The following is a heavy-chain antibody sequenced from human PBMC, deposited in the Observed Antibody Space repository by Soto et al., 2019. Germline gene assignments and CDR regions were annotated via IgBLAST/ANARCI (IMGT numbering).Heavy chain of an antibody. CDR3: ARDGDRVTASH. V-gene: IGHV1-69*01. D-gene: IGHD7-27*01. CDR1: GGTFSTYS. Sequence: QVQAVQSGAEVKQPGSSVKVSCKVSGGTFSTYSISWVRQAPGQGLEWVGGIIPIFGAAKHAQKFQGRVTITADDSTSTVYMELSGLRSEDTAVYFCARDGDRVTASHWGQGTLVTVSS. CDR2: IIPIFGAA. J-gene: IGHJ4*02.